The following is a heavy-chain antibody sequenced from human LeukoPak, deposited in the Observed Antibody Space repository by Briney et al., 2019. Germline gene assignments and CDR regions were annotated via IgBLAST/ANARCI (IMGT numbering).Heavy chain of an antibody. CDR1: GGTFSSYG. Sequence: PVKVSCKASGGTFSSYGISWVRQAPGQGLEWMGGIIPIFGTAHYAQKFQGRVTITADESTSTAYMELSSLRSEDTAVYYCARGGIVAAGIINNHDAFDVWGLGTMVTVSS. CDR3: ARGGIVAAGIINNHDAFDV. D-gene: IGHD6-13*01. J-gene: IGHJ3*01. V-gene: IGHV1-69*13. CDR2: IIPIFGTA.